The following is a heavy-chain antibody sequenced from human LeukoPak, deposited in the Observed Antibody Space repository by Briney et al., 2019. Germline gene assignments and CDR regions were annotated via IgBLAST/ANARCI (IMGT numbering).Heavy chain of an antibody. CDR1: GYTFTGYY. CDR2: INPNSGGT. CDR3: AVYGSGSYYNAPEFDY. D-gene: IGHD3-10*01. V-gene: IGHV1-2*02. J-gene: IGHJ4*02. Sequence: ASVKVFCKASGYTFTGYYMHWVRQAPGQGLEWMGWINPNSGGTNYAQKFQGRVTMTRDTSISTAYMELSRLRSDDTTVYYCAVYGSGSYYNAPEFDYWGQGTLVTVSS.